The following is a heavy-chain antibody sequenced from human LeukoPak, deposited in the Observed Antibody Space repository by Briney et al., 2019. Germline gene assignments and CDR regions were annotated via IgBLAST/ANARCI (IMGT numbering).Heavy chain of an antibody. D-gene: IGHD5-18*01. CDR3: AAHGRYSYGYGY. CDR1: GFTVSSNY. CDR2: IYSGGST. V-gene: IGHV3-53*01. J-gene: IGHJ4*02. Sequence: GGSLRLSCAASGFTVSSNYMSWVRQAPGKGLEWVSVIYSGGSTYCADSVKGRFTISRDNSKNTLYLQMNSLRAEDTAVYYCAAHGRYSYGYGYWGQGTLVTVSS.